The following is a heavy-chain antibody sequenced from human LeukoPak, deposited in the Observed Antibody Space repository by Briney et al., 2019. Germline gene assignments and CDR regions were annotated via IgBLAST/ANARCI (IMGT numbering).Heavy chain of an antibody. D-gene: IGHD3-10*01. CDR2: IDPSDSYT. J-gene: IGHJ4*02. CDR3: ARRWYYYGSGSNNNPYHFDY. Sequence: GESLKISCEGSGFSFTSYWISWVRQMPGKGLEWMGRIDPSDSYTKYSPSFQGRVTISADKSISTAYLRWSSLKASDTATYYCARRWYYYGSGSNNNPYHFDYWGQGTLVTVSS. V-gene: IGHV5-10-1*01. CDR1: GFSFTSYW.